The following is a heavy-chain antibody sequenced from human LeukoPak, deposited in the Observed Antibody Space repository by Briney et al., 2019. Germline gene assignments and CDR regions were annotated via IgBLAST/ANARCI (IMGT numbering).Heavy chain of an antibody. Sequence: SETLSLTCAVYGGSFSGYYWSWIRQPPGKGLEWIGEINHSGSTNYNPSLKSRVTISVDTSKNQFSLKLTSVTAADTAVYYCARGRRGTSQTTVAYYFDYWGQGTLVTVSS. CDR2: INHSGST. CDR3: ARGRRGTSQTTVAYYFDY. CDR1: GGSFSGYY. V-gene: IGHV4-34*01. D-gene: IGHD2-2*01. J-gene: IGHJ4*02.